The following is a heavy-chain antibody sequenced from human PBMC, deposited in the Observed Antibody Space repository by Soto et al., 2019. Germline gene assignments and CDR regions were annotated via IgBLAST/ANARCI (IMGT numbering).Heavy chain of an antibody. J-gene: IGHJ5*02. V-gene: IGHV4-34*01. Sequence: SETLSLTCAVYGGSFSGYYWSWIRQPPGKGLEWIGEINHSGSTNYNPSLKSRVTISVDTSKNQFSLKLSSVTAADTAVYYCARIANYDFWSGYSGGIDNWFDPWGQGTLVTVSS. D-gene: IGHD3-3*01. CDR3: ARIANYDFWSGYSGGIDNWFDP. CDR1: GGSFSGYY. CDR2: INHSGST.